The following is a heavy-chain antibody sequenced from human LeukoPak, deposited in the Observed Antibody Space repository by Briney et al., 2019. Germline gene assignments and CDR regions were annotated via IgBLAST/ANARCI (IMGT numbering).Heavy chain of an antibody. J-gene: IGHJ4*02. Sequence: ASVKVSCKASGYTFTSYYMHWVRQAPGQGLEWMGIINPSGGSTSYAQKFQGRVTMTRDTSTSTVYMELSSLRSEDTAAYYCARANYDFWSGYPVGADYWGQGTLVTVSS. CDR1: GYTFTSYY. V-gene: IGHV1-46*01. D-gene: IGHD3-3*01. CDR2: INPSGGST. CDR3: ARANYDFWSGYPVGADY.